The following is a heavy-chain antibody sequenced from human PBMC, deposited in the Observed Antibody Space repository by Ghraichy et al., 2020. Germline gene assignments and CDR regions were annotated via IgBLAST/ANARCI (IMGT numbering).Heavy chain of an antibody. J-gene: IGHJ4*02. D-gene: IGHD2-2*01. V-gene: IGHV2-70*01. CDR3: ARMCFPHCSSTSCYPTDY. Sequence: SGPTLVKPTQTLTLTCTFSGFSLSTSGMCVSWIRQPPGKALEWLALIDWDDDKYYSTSLKTRLTISKDTSKNQVVLTMTNMDPVDTATYYCARMCFPHCSSTSCYPTDYWGQGTLVTVSS. CDR1: GFSLSTSGMC. CDR2: IDWDDDK.